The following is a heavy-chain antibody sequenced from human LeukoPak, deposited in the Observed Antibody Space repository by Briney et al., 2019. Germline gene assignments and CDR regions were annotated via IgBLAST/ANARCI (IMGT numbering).Heavy chain of an antibody. CDR2: INPNSGGT. J-gene: IGHJ3*02. CDR3: AREEYCNSTTCYKAFDI. Sequence: GASVKVSCKASGYTFTGYYMHWVRQAPGQGLEWMGWINPNSGGTNYAQKFQGRVTMTRDTSISTAYMELRSLRSDDTAVYYCAREEYCNSTTCYKAFDIWGQGTMVTVSS. V-gene: IGHV1-2*02. CDR1: GYTFTGYY. D-gene: IGHD2-2*02.